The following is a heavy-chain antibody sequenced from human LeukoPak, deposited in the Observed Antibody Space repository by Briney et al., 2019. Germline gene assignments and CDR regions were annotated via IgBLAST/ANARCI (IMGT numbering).Heavy chain of an antibody. CDR1: GFTFSSYG. CDR2: IWYDGSNK. V-gene: IGHV3-33*06. J-gene: IGHJ4*02. CDR3: AKDMYYYDSSTTPGY. D-gene: IGHD3-22*01. Sequence: PGRSLRLSCAPSGFTFSSYGMHWVRQAPGKGLEWVAVIWYDGSNKYYADSVKGRFTISRDNSKNTLYLQMNSLRAEDTAVYYCAKDMYYYDSSTTPGYWGQGTLVTVSS.